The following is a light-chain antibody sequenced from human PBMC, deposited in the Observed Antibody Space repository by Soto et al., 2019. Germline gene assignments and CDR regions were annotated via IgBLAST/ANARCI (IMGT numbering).Light chain of an antibody. J-gene: IGLJ2*01. CDR3: SSYTRSSTVV. Sequence: QSVLTQPASVSGSPGQSITISCTGTSSDVGGHNYVSWYQQHPGKAPKLMIYEVSNRPSGVSIRFSGSKSGNTASLTISGLQAEDEADYYCSSYTRSSTVVFGGGTKLTVL. CDR2: EVS. V-gene: IGLV2-14*01. CDR1: SSDVGGHNY.